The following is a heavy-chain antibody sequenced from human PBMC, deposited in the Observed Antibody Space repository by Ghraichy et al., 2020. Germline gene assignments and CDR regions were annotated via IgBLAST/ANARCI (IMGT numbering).Heavy chain of an antibody. CDR1: GYTFTSYG. V-gene: IGHV1-18*04. D-gene: IGHD3-3*01. J-gene: IGHJ6*02. Sequence: ASVKVSCKASGYTFTSYGISWVRQAPGQGLEWMGWISAYNGNTNYAQKLQGRVTMTTDTSTSTAYMELRSLRSDDTAVYYCARDAEHYDFWSGYYRYYYYGMDVWGQGTTVTVSS. CDR3: ARDAEHYDFWSGYYRYYYYGMDV. CDR2: ISAYNGNT.